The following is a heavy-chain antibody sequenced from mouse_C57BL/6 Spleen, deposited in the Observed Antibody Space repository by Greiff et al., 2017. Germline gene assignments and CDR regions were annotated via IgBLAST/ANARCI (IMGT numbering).Heavy chain of an antibody. Sequence: EVQLVESGGDLVKPGGSLKLSCAASGFTFSSYGMSWVRQTPDKRLEWVATISSGGSYTYYPDSVKGRFTISRDNAKNTLYLQMSSLKSEDTAMYYCASLYGYDVANYWGQGTTLTVSS. CDR1: GFTFSSYG. CDR3: ASLYGYDVANY. D-gene: IGHD2-2*01. V-gene: IGHV5-6*01. CDR2: ISSGGSYT. J-gene: IGHJ2*01.